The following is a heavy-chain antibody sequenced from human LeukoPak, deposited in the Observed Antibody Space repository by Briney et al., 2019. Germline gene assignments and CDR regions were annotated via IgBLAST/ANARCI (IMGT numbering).Heavy chain of an antibody. CDR2: IYYSGST. D-gene: IGHD5-12*01. V-gene: IGHV4-39*07. J-gene: IGHJ4*02. Sequence: PSETLSLTCTVSGGSISSSSYYWDWIRQPPGKGLEWIGSIYYSGSTYYNPSLKSRVTISVDTSKNQFSLKLSSVTAADTAVYYCARDGYSGNDGLWGQGTLVTVSS. CDR3: ARDGYSGNDGL. CDR1: GGSISSSSYY.